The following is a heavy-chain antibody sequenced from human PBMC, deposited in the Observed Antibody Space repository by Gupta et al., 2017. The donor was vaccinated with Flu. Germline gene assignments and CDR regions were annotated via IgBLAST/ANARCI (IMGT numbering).Heavy chain of an antibody. J-gene: IGHJ4*02. CDR2: IYYSWST. V-gene: IGHV4-39*01. Sequence: QLQLQESGPGLVKPSETLSLTCTVSGGSISSSSYYWGWIRQHPGKGLDWIGSIYYSWSTYYNPSLKSRVTISVDTSKNQFSLKLSSVTAADTAVYYCARITGWLRPRGYYFDYWGQGTLVTVSS. CDR3: ARITGWLRPRGYYFDY. CDR1: GGSISSSSYY. D-gene: IGHD5-12*01.